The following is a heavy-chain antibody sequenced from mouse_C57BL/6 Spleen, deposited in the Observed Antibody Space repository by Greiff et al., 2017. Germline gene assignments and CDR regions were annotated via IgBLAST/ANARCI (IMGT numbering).Heavy chain of an antibody. J-gene: IGHJ4*01. Sequence: EVMLVESGGGLVKPGGSLKLSCAASGFTFSDYGMHWVRQAPEKGLEWVAYISSGSSTIYYTDTVKGRFTISRDNAKNTLYLQMNSLRSESTAMYYCARDPLYYGGSSYAMDYWGQGTSVTVAS. CDR1: GFTFSDYG. D-gene: IGHD1-1*01. CDR2: ISSGSSTI. CDR3: ARDPLYYGGSSYAMDY. V-gene: IGHV5-17*01.